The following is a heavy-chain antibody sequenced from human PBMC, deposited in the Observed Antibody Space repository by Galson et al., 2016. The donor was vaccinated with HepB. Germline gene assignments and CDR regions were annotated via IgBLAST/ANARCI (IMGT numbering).Heavy chain of an antibody. D-gene: IGHD4-23*01. CDR2: IYPVDSDV. CDR1: GYRFTTSW. CDR3: ARHFYYGGRVYGMDV. J-gene: IGHJ6*02. Sequence: QSGAEVKKPGESLKISCQCSGYRFTTSWIAWVRQMPGKGLEWIGVIYPVDSDVRYTSSFRGQVTISADKSISTAYLQWNSLQASDTAIDYCARHFYYGGRVYGMDVWGQGTTVTVSS. V-gene: IGHV5-51*01.